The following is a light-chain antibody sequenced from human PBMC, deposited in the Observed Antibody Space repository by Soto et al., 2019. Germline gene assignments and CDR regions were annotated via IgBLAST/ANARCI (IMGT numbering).Light chain of an antibody. Sequence: QSVLTQPRSVSGSPGQSVTISCTGTSSDVGGYNYVSWYQQHPGKAPKLMIYGVSKRPSGVPDRFSGSKSGNTASLTISGLQAEVEADYSCCSYVSSYPPYVFGTGTKVTVL. J-gene: IGLJ1*01. CDR3: CSYVSSYPPYV. V-gene: IGLV2-11*01. CDR1: SSDVGGYNY. CDR2: GVS.